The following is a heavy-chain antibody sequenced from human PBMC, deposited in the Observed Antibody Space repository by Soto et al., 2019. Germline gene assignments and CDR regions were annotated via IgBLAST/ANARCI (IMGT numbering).Heavy chain of an antibody. D-gene: IGHD6-19*01. Sequence: QVQLVQSGAEVKKPGASVKVSCKASGYTFTGYHMHWVRQAPGQGLEWMGWINPNSGGTNYAQKFQGRVTMTRDTSISTAYMEVSRLRSDDTAVYYCAADVIGVAGDFDHWGQGTLVSVSS. CDR3: AADVIGVAGDFDH. CDR1: GYTFTGYH. CDR2: INPNSGGT. V-gene: IGHV1-2*02. J-gene: IGHJ4*02.